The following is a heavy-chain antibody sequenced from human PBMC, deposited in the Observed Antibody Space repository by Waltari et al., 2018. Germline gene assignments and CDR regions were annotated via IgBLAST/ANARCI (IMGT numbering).Heavy chain of an antibody. J-gene: IGHJ4*02. D-gene: IGHD3-3*01. Sequence: QVQLVQSGAEVKKPGSSVKVSCKASGGTFSSYAISWVRPAPGQGLEWMGRSIQRFGTANYAQKFKGRVTMTEDKSTSTGYMEMSSLRSEETGVYYGARSGMELEWSVGLDYWGQGTLVTVSS. CDR3: ARSGMELEWSVGLDY. CDR1: GGTFSSYA. V-gene: IGHV1-69*14. CDR2: SIQRFGTA.